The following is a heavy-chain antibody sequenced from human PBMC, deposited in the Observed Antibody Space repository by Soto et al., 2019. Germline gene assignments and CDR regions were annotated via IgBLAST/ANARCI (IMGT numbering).Heavy chain of an antibody. CDR1: GFTFDDYD. CDR3: AKDISGSDYGDYYGMDV. J-gene: IGHJ6*02. V-gene: IGHV3-9*01. Sequence: EVQLVESGGGLVQPGRSLRLSCAASGFTFDDYDMHWVRQAPGKGLEWVSGISWNSGSIGYEDSVKGRFTISRDNAKNSLYLQMNSLRAEDTALYYCAKDISGSDYGDYYGMDVWGQGTTVTVSS. CDR2: ISWNSGSI. D-gene: IGHD4-17*01.